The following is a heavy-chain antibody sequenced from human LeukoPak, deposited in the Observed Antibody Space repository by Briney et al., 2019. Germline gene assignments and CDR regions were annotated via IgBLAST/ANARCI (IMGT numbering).Heavy chain of an antibody. CDR1: GFTFSSYS. J-gene: IGHJ3*01. V-gene: IGHV3-48*01. Sequence: GGSLRLSCAASGFTFSSYSMNWVRQAPGKGLEWVSYISSSSSTIYYADSVKGRFTISRDNAKNSLYLQMNSLRAEDTAVYYCARDRADIVVVPAASGGWGQGTMVTVSS. CDR3: ARDRADIVVVPAASGG. D-gene: IGHD2-2*01. CDR2: ISSSSSTI.